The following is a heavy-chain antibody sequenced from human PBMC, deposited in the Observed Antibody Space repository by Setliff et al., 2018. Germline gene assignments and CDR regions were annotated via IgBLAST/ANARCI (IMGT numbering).Heavy chain of an antibody. CDR1: GYTFTGYY. CDR3: ARDLIAVTATTAFDM. D-gene: IGHD6-19*01. CDR2: INPNNGDT. Sequence: ASVKVSCKASGYTFTGYYFHWVRQAPGQGLEWMGWINPNNGDTKSAQKFQGRLTMTRDTSISTAYMELSSLTSDDTAMYYCARDLIAVTATTAFDMWGQGTMVTVSS. V-gene: IGHV1-2*02. J-gene: IGHJ3*02.